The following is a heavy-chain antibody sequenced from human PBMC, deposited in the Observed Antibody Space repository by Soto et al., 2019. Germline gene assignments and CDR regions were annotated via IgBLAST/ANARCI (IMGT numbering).Heavy chain of an antibody. J-gene: IGHJ3*02. CDR1: GYTFTNYG. CDR3: ARDLLYSTRATVRFDI. D-gene: IGHD6-13*01. Sequence: VQLVQSGVEVKKPGASVKVSCKASGYTFTNYGIIWVRQAPGQGLEWMGWINTYNGKTNYAQKAQGRVTMTTETSTSTAYMELRSLRPDDTAVYYCARDLLYSTRATVRFDIWGQGTMLTVSS. V-gene: IGHV1-18*01. CDR2: INTYNGKT.